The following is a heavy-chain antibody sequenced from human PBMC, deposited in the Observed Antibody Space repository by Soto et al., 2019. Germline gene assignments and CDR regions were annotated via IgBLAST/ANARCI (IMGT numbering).Heavy chain of an antibody. D-gene: IGHD5-18*01. CDR2: ISYDGSNK. J-gene: IGHJ4*02. Sequence: GGSLRLSCAASGFTFSSYAMHWVRQAPGKGLEWVAVISYDGSNKYYADSVKGRFTISRDNSKNTLYLQMNSLRAEDTAVYYCARGLVDTAMETFDYWGQGTLLTVSS. CDR1: GFTFSSYA. V-gene: IGHV3-30-3*01. CDR3: ARGLVDTAMETFDY.